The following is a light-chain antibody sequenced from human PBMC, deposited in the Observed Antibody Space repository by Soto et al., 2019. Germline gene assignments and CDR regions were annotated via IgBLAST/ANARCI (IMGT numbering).Light chain of an antibody. CDR2: QDS. Sequence: SYELTQPPSVSVSPGQTASITCSGDKLGDKYACWYQQKPGQSPVLVIYQDSKRPSGIPERFSGSNSGNTATLTISGTQAMDEADYYCQAWDSYVVFGGGTEVTVL. CDR1: KLGDKY. J-gene: IGLJ2*01. V-gene: IGLV3-1*01. CDR3: QAWDSYVV.